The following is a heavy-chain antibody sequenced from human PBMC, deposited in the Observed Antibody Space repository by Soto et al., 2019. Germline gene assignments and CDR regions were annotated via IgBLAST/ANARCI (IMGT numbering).Heavy chain of an antibody. Sequence: PPETLSLTCTVSGDSISSRGYYWSWIRQHPGKGLEWIEYIYYSGSTYYNPSLKSRVTISVDTSKNQFSLKLSSVTAADTAVYYCARAPGYKSYYYGMDVWGQGTTVS. J-gene: IGHJ6*02. D-gene: IGHD5-12*01. CDR1: GDSISSRGYY. CDR3: ARAPGYKSYYYGMDV. CDR2: IYYSGST. V-gene: IGHV4-31*03.